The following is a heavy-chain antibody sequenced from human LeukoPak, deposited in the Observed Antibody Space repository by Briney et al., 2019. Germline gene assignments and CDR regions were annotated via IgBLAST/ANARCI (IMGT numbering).Heavy chain of an antibody. D-gene: IGHD2-15*01. Sequence: GGSLRLSCAASGFTFSSYAMSRVRQAPGKGLEWVSAISGSSGSTYYADSVKGRFTISRDNSKNTLYLQMNSLRAEDTAVYYCAKGKGSEAAHFDYWGQGTLVTVSS. CDR1: GFTFSSYA. CDR2: ISGSSGST. J-gene: IGHJ4*02. V-gene: IGHV3-23*01. CDR3: AKGKGSEAAHFDY.